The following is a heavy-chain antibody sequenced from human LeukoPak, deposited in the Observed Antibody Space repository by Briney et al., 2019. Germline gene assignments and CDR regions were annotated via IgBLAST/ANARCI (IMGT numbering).Heavy chain of an antibody. Sequence: PGGSLRLSCAASGFTFSTYSMNWVRQAPGKGLEWVSYISSSSGIIYYADSVKGRFTISRDNAKSSLYLQMNSLRAEDTAVYYCATEGGPTAPDPYYGYMDVWGKGTTVTVSS. CDR1: GFTFSTYS. J-gene: IGHJ6*03. CDR2: ISSSSGII. D-gene: IGHD1-26*01. V-gene: IGHV3-48*01. CDR3: ATEGGPTAPDPYYGYMDV.